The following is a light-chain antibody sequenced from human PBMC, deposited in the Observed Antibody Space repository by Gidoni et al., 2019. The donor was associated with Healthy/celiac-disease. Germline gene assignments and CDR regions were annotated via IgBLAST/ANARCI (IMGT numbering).Light chain of an antibody. CDR1: QSVSSY. CDR2: DAS. V-gene: IGKV3-11*01. Sequence: EIVLPQSPATLSLSPGERATLPSRASQSVSSYLVWYQQKPGQAPRLLIYDASNSATGIPARFSGSGSGTDVTLTISSLEPEDFAVYYCQQRSNWPPITFGQGTRLEIK. CDR3: QQRSNWPPIT. J-gene: IGKJ5*01.